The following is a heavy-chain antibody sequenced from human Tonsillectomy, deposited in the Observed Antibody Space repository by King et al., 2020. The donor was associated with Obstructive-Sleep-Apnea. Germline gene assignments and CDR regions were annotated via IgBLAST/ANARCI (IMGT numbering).Heavy chain of an antibody. CDR1: VGSISSSSYY. CDR2: IYYSGST. V-gene: IGHV4-39*01. CDR3: ARLKGYCSSTSCPTYMDV. Sequence: CTVSVGSISSSSYYWGWIRQPPGKGLEWIGSIYYSGSTYYNPSLKSRVTISVDTSKNQFSLELSFVTAADKAVYYCARLKGYCSSTSCPTYMDVWGKGTTVTVSS. D-gene: IGHD2-2*01. J-gene: IGHJ6*03.